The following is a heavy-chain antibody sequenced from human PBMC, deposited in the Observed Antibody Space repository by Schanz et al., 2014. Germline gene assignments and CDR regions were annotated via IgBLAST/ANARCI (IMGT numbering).Heavy chain of an antibody. D-gene: IGHD3-16*02. CDR3: ARDRRVFDRDDLYYFDS. V-gene: IGHV1-18*01. CDR1: GYTFTSYG. CDR2: ISVYNHNK. J-gene: IGHJ4*02. Sequence: QVQLVQSGAEVKKPGASVKVSCKASGYTFTSYGISWVRQAPGQGLEWMGWISVYNHNKEYDQKFQGRVTMTTDTSTSTAYMALTDLRSDDTAVYYCARDRRVFDRDDLYYFDSWGQGTRVTVSS.